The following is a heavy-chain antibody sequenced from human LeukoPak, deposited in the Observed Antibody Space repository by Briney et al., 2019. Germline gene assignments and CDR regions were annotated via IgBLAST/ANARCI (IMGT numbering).Heavy chain of an antibody. CDR2: IIPIFGTA. Sequence: ASVKVSCKASGGTFSSYAISWVRQAPGQGLEWMGGIIPIFGTANYAQKFQGRVTITTDEYTSTAYMELSSLRSEDTAVYYCARVRRNYYYYMDVWGKGTTVTVSS. D-gene: IGHD1-14*01. CDR1: GGTFSSYA. V-gene: IGHV1-69*05. CDR3: ARVRRNYYYYMDV. J-gene: IGHJ6*03.